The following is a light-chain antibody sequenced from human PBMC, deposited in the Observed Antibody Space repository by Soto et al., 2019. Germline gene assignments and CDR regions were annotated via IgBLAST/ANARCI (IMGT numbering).Light chain of an antibody. V-gene: IGKV3D-15*01. Sequence: EIVMTQSPDTLSVSPGDRAALSCRTSQSVSSDLAWYQQKPGQAPRLLIYGASTRATGIPARFSGSGFGTEFTLTISSLQSEDVAIYYCQQYYNRPITFGQGTRLESK. CDR3: QQYYNRPIT. CDR2: GAS. J-gene: IGKJ5*01. CDR1: QSVSSD.